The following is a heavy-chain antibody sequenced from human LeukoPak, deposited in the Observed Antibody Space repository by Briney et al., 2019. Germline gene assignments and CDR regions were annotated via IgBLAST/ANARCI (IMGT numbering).Heavy chain of an antibody. V-gene: IGHV4-39*01. Sequence: SETLSLTCTVSGGSISSSSYYWGWIRQPPGKGLEWIGSVHFSGATHYNPSLKSRVAIALDTSKNQFSLELNSVTAADTAIYYCAKHRMWLVGLDYWGQGTLVTVSS. CDR1: GGSISSSSYY. CDR2: VHFSGAT. CDR3: AKHRMWLVGLDY. D-gene: IGHD6-19*01. J-gene: IGHJ4*02.